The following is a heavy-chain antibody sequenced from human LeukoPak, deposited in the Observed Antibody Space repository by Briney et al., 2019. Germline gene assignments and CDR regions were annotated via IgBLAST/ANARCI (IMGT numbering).Heavy chain of an antibody. CDR2: IYYRGNT. Sequence: SETLSLTCTVSGGSLTSYYWSWIRQPPGKGLEWIGYIYYRGNTNYNPSLKSRVTISVDTYKKQFSLKMSSVTAADTAVYYCARGKGGYTMDFDLWGRGTLVTVSS. V-gene: IGHV4-59*01. CDR3: ARGKGGYTMDFDL. J-gene: IGHJ2*01. D-gene: IGHD5-12*01. CDR1: GGSLTSYY.